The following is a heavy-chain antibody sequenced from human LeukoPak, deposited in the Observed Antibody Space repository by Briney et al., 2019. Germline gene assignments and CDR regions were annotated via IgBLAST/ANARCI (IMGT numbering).Heavy chain of an antibody. CDR3: ASSYIAAAGYFDY. V-gene: IGHV4-34*01. CDR2: GGNSGGT. D-gene: IGHD6-13*01. Sequence: SETLSLTCAVYGGSLNGYYWSWIRQPPGKGLEWIGEGGNSGGTKFNPSLKSRVTISADTSKNQFSLKLSSVTAADTAVYYCASSYIAAAGYFDYWGQGTLVTVSS. CDR1: GGSLNGYY. J-gene: IGHJ4*02.